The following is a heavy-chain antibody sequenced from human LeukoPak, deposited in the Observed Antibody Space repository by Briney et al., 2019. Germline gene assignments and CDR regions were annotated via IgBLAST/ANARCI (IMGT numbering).Heavy chain of an antibody. Sequence: SETLSLTCAVHGGSFSGYYWSWIRQPPGKGLEWIGEINHSGSTNYNSSLKSRVTISVDTSKNQFSLKLSSVTAADTAVYYCARGGTMVRGVRDFDYWGQGTLVTVSS. CDR1: GGSFSGYY. CDR2: INHSGST. D-gene: IGHD3-10*01. CDR3: ARGGTMVRGVRDFDY. J-gene: IGHJ4*02. V-gene: IGHV4-34*01.